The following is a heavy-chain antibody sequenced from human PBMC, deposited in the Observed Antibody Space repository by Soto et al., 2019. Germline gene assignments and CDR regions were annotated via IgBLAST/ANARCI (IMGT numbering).Heavy chain of an antibody. Sequence: GGSLRLSCAASGFTFSSYWMSWVRQAPGKGLEWVANIKQDGSEKYYVDSVKGRFTISRDNAKNSLYLQMNSLRAEDTAVYYCARDGAYDYIWGSYRAPTFDYWGQGTLVTVSS. J-gene: IGHJ4*02. D-gene: IGHD3-16*02. CDR2: IKQDGSEK. V-gene: IGHV3-7*01. CDR1: GFTFSSYW. CDR3: ARDGAYDYIWGSYRAPTFDY.